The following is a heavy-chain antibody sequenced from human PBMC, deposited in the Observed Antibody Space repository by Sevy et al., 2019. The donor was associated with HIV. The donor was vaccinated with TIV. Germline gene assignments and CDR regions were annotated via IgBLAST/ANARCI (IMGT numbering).Heavy chain of an antibody. CDR1: GDTLIELS. CDR2: FDPHAAET. J-gene: IGHJ4*02. V-gene: IGHV1-24*01. CDR3: ATSRYYDGHANFDF. Sequence: ASVKVSCKIFGDTLIELSMHWVRQTPGNGLEWMGGFDPHAAETIYARKFQGRVIMTEDTSTDTAYMDLSSLIPEDTAVYYCATSRYYDGHANFDFWGQGTLVTVSS. D-gene: IGHD3-10*01.